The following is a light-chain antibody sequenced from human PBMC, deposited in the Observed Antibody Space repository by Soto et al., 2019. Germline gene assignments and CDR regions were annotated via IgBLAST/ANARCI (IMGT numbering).Light chain of an antibody. CDR3: ETWDSNTHTV. J-gene: IGLJ3*02. Sequence: QSVLTQSSSASASLGSSVKLTCTLSSGHSSYIIAWHQQQPGKAPRYLMKLEGSGSYNKGSGVPDRFSGSSSGADRYLTISNLQPEDEADYYCETWDSNTHTVFGGGTKLTVL. CDR1: SGHSSYI. CDR2: LEGSGSY. V-gene: IGLV4-60*03.